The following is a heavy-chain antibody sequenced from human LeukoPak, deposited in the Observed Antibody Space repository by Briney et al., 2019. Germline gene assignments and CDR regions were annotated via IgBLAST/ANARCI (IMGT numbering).Heavy chain of an antibody. CDR1: GYTFTSYG. V-gene: IGHV1-18*01. Sequence: ASVKVSCKASGYTFTSYGISWVRQAPGQGLEWMGWISAYNGNTNYAQKFQGRVTITADKSTSTAYMELSSLRSEDTAVYYCARGTPEMEPTFDYWGQGTLVTVSS. J-gene: IGHJ4*02. D-gene: IGHD1-26*01. CDR2: ISAYNGNT. CDR3: ARGTPEMEPTFDY.